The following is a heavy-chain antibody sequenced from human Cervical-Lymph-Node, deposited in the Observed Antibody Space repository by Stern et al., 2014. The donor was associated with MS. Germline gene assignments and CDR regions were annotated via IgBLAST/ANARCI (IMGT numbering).Heavy chain of an antibody. CDR1: GGSISKAEYY. CDR3: SRDADGYSLVFGY. D-gene: IGHD5-24*01. V-gene: IGHV4-30-4*01. Sequence: QVQLQELIPGLVKLSQTLSLSCAVTGGSISKAEYYWSWISQFPGKGLEWIGSFHNSGTTYYNPSLKSRITRSVDTSKNQFSLKLRSVTAADTAVYYCSRDADGYSLVFGYWGRGTLVTVSS. J-gene: IGHJ4*01. CDR2: FHNSGTT.